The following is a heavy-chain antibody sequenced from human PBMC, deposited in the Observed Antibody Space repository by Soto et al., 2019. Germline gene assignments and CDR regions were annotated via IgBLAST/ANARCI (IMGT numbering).Heavy chain of an antibody. Sequence: GGSLRLSCAASGFTFSAYAMHWVRQSPGKGLDWVSVISYDGNKKYYADSVKGRFTISRDNSKNTVYLQMNSLKPDDTAIYYCGGAPSGTYYSRFDHWGQGTLVTVSS. J-gene: IGHJ4*02. CDR2: ISYDGNKK. CDR3: GGAPSGTYYSRFDH. CDR1: GFTFSAYA. D-gene: IGHD1-26*01. V-gene: IGHV3-30-3*01.